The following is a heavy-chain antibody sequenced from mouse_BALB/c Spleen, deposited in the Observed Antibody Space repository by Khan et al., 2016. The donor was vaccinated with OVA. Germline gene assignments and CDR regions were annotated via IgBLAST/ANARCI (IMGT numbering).Heavy chain of an antibody. J-gene: IGHJ2*01. V-gene: IGHV3-8*02. CDR1: GDSITSGY. CDR3: ARWNYRYDGYFDY. CDR2: ISSSDST. D-gene: IGHD2-14*01. Sequence: EVQLQESGPSLVKPSQTLSLTCSVTGDSITSGYWNWIRKFPGNKLEYMGYISSSDSTFYNPSLKSRISITPDTSKNQYYLQLNSVTTEDTATYYCARWNYRYDGYFDYWGQGTTLTVSS.